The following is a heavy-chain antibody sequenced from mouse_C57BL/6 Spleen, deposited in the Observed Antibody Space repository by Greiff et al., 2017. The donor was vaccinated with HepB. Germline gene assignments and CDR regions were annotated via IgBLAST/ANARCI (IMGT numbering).Heavy chain of an antibody. CDR3: ARNWDYFDY. J-gene: IGHJ2*01. CDR2: ISYDGSN. CDR1: GYSITSGYY. D-gene: IGHD4-1*01. Sequence: EVKLQESGPGLVKPSQSLSLTCPVTGYSITSGYYWNWIRQFPGNKLEWMGYISYDGSNNYNPSLKNRISITRDTSKNQFFLKLNSVTTEDTATYYCARNWDYFDYWGQGTTLTVSS. V-gene: IGHV3-6*01.